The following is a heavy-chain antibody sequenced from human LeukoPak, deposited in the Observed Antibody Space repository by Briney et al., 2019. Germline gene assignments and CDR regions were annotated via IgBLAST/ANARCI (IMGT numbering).Heavy chain of an antibody. CDR2: IYYSGST. CDR3: ARHPIAARRSFDY. CDR1: GGSISSSSYY. Sequence: SETLSLTCTVSGGSISSSSYYWGWIRQPPGKGLEWIGSIYYSGSTYYNPSLKSRVTISVDTSKNQFSLKLSSVTAADTAVYYGARHPIAARRSFDYWGQGTLVTVSS. J-gene: IGHJ4*02. D-gene: IGHD6-6*01. V-gene: IGHV4-39*01.